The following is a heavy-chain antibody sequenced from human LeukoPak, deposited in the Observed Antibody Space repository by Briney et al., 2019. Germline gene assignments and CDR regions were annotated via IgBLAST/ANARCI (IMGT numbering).Heavy chain of an antibody. Sequence: ARSLTLSCAASGFSFSSYAMHWVRQAPGKGLEWVAVISYDGSNKYYADSVKGRFTISRDNSKNTLYLQMNSLRAEDTAVYYCARDYGHVDTAMVGAFDIWGQGTMVTVSS. CDR3: ARDYGHVDTAMVGAFDI. J-gene: IGHJ3*02. D-gene: IGHD5-18*01. CDR1: GFSFSSYA. V-gene: IGHV3-30-3*01. CDR2: ISYDGSNK.